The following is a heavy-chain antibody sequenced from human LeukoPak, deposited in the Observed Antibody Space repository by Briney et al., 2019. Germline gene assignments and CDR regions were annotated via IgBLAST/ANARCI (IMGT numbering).Heavy chain of an antibody. D-gene: IGHD2-2*01. CDR1: GYTLTELS. Sequence: GASVKVSCKVSGYTLTELSMHWVRQAPGKGLEWMGGFDPEDGETIYAQKFQGRVTMTEDTSTDTAYMELSSLRSEDTAVYCCATGYCSSTSCYYRRRYGMDVWGQGTTVTVSS. CDR3: ATGYCSSTSCYYRRRYGMDV. V-gene: IGHV1-24*01. CDR2: FDPEDGET. J-gene: IGHJ6*02.